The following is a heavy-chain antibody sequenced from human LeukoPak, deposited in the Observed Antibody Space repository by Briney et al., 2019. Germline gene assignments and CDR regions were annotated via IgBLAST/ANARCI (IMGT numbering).Heavy chain of an antibody. CDR1: GGSISSYY. CDR2: IYTSGST. D-gene: IGHD5-24*01. Sequence: SETLSLTCTVSGGSISSYYWSWIRQPAGKGLEWIGRIYTSGSTNYNPSLKSRVTMSVDTSKNQFSLKLSSVTAADTAVYYCARDNSVRDEAWWFNPWGQGTLVTVSS. J-gene: IGHJ5*02. CDR3: ARDNSVRDEAWWFNP. V-gene: IGHV4-4*07.